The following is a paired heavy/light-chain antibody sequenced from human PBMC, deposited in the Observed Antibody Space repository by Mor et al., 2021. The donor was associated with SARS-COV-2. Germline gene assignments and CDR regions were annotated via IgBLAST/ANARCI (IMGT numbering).Heavy chain of an antibody. CDR2: IIPSFGTV. D-gene: IGHD2-8*01. CDR1: GGSFRNYA. CDR3: ARVMSLSPQVYYYGMDV. V-gene: IGHV1-69*01. Sequence: QVQLVQSGAEVKDPGSSVRVSCKASGGSFRNYAISWVRQAPGQGLEWMGGIIPSFGTVDYAQKFQGRVTITADGSTGATYLEVSSLKSEDTAVYYCARVMSLSPQVYYYGMDVWGQGTTVTVSS. J-gene: IGHJ6*02.
Light chain of an antibody. Sequence: QSALTQPASVSGSPGQSITISCTGTSSDVGFFDYVSWYQQHPGKAPELRIYEVGNRPSGVSNRFSGSKSGNTASLTISGLQADDEGDYYCSSYTRSNTLVFGGGTKLTVL. J-gene: IGLJ2*01. CDR2: EVG. CDR1: SSDVGFFDY. V-gene: IGLV2-14*01. CDR3: SSYTRSNTLV.